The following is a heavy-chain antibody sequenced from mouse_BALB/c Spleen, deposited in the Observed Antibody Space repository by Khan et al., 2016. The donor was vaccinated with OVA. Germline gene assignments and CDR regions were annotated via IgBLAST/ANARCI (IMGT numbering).Heavy chain of an antibody. J-gene: IGHJ4*01. CDR1: GFTFRSYT. CDR2: ISNGGGST. D-gene: IGHD1-1*01. CDR3: ARPSITEYGYVMDY. Sequence: EVELVESGGDLVQPGGSLKLSCAASGFTFRSYTMSWVRQTPEKRLEWVAFISNGGGSTYYPDTVKGRFTISRDNAKNTLYLQMSSLKSEDTAMYYCARPSITEYGYVMDYWGQGTSVTVSS. V-gene: IGHV5-12-2*01.